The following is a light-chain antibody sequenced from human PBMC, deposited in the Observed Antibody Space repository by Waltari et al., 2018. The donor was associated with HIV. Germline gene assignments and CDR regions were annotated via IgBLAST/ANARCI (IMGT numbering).Light chain of an antibody. CDR3: AAWGDSLTSFV. CDR1: SSNIGSNY. V-gene: IGLV1-47*01. Sequence: QSVLTQPPSASVTPGQRVTISCSRSSSNIGSNYVYWYQHLPGTAPKLLIYRNNQRPSGVPDRFSGSKSGTSASLAISGLRSEDEADYYCAAWGDSLTSFVFGTGTKVTVL. J-gene: IGLJ1*01. CDR2: RNN.